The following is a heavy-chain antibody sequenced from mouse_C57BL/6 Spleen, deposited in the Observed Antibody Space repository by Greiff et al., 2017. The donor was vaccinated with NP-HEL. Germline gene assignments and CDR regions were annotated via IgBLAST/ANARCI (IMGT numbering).Heavy chain of an antibody. J-gene: IGHJ2*01. Sequence: VQLKQSGAELVRPGASVKLSCTASGFNIKDDYMHWVKQRPEQGLEWIGWIDPENGDTEYASKFQGKATITADTSSNTAYLQLSSLTSEDTAVYYCTTTGTVYWGQGTTLTVSS. V-gene: IGHV14-4*01. D-gene: IGHD4-1*01. CDR2: IDPENGDT. CDR3: TTTGTVY. CDR1: GFNIKDDY.